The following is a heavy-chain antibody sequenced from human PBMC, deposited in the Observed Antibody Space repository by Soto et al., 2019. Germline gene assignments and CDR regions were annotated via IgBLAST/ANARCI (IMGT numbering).Heavy chain of an antibody. D-gene: IGHD4-17*01. CDR2: IYYSGST. CDR3: ARESHETTVPIYYYGMDV. V-gene: IGHV4-31*03. J-gene: IGHJ6*02. Sequence: QVQLQESGPGLVKPSQTLSLTCTVSGGSISSGGYYWSWIRQHPGKGLEWIGYIYYSGSTYYNPSLKRRVTIAVDTSKNQFSLKLSSVTAADTAVYYCARESHETTVPIYYYGMDVWGQGTTVTVSS. CDR1: GGSISSGGYY.